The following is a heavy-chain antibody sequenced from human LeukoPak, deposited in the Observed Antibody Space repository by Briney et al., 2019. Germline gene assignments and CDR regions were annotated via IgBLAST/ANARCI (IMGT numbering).Heavy chain of an antibody. V-gene: IGHV3-30*02. J-gene: IGHJ6*03. CDR1: GFTFSSYG. CDR3: AKDLGSSGYYYYYYMDV. CDR2: IRYDGSNK. Sequence: PGGSLRLSCAASGFTFSSYGMHWVRQAPGKGLEWVAFIRYDGSNKYYADSVKGRFTISRDNSKNTLYLQMNSLRAGDTAVYYCAKDLGSSGYYYYYYMDVWGKGTTVTVSS. D-gene: IGHD3-22*01.